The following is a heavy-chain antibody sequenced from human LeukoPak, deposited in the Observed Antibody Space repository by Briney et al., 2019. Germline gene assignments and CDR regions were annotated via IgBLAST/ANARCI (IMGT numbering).Heavy chain of an antibody. D-gene: IGHD3-3*01. CDR1: RFTFTKYS. CDR2: IWSSCSYI. Sequence: GGSLRLSCAASRFTFTKYSINWVRQAPGKGLEWVSSIWSSCSYIYYAGSVKGRFTISRDNAKNSLYLQMNSLRAEDTAVYYCARALNYDLWRDGWYFELWGRGTLVTVSS. J-gene: IGHJ2*01. V-gene: IGHV3-21*01. CDR3: ARALNYDLWRDGWYFEL.